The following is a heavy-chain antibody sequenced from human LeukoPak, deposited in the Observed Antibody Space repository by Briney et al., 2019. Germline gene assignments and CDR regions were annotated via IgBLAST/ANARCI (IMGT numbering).Heavy chain of an antibody. CDR2: ISWNSGSI. D-gene: IGHD3-9*01. J-gene: IGHJ3*02. CDR1: GFTFDDYA. CDR3: AKDFITGFDAFDI. V-gene: IGHV3-9*01. Sequence: GGSLRLSCAASGFTFDDYAMHWVRQAPGKGLEWVSGISWNSGSIGYADSVKGRFTISRDNAKNSLYLQMNSLRAEDTALYYCAKDFITGFDAFDIWGQGTMVTVSS.